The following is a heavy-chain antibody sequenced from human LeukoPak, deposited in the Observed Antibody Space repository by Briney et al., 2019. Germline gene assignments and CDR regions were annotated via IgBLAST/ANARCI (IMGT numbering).Heavy chain of an antibody. CDR3: ARVGALSGSHSYFDY. J-gene: IGHJ4*02. CDR2: INPNSGGT. CDR1: GYTFTGYY. V-gene: IGHV1-2*02. D-gene: IGHD1-26*01. Sequence: ASVKVSCKASGYTFTGYYMHWVRQAPGQGLEWMGWINPNSGGTNYAQKFQGRVTMTRDTSTSTVYMELSSLRSEDTAVYYCARVGALSGSHSYFDYWGQGTLVTVSS.